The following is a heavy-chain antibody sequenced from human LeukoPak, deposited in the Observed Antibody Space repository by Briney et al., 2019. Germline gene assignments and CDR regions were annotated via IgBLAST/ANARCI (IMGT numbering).Heavy chain of an antibody. J-gene: IGHJ3*02. CDR1: GFTFSSNY. CDR2: IYSGGST. D-gene: IGHD3-22*01. CDR3: ANSYDSSGTGAFDI. V-gene: IGHV3-53*01. Sequence: GGSLRLSCAASGFTFSSNYMSWVRQAPGKGLEWVSVIYSGGSTYYADSMKGRFTISRDNSKNTLYLQMNSLRAEDTAVYYCANSYDSSGTGAFDIWGQGTMVTVSS.